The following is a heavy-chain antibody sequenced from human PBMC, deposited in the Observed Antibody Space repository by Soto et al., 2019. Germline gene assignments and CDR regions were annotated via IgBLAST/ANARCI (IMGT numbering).Heavy chain of an antibody. J-gene: IGHJ4*02. CDR2: IKSKTDGGTT. V-gene: IGHV3-15*07. CDR3: ATDSYSTIIIVRFDY. CDR1: GFTFSNAW. D-gene: IGHD3-22*01. Sequence: PGGSLRLSCAASGFTFSNAWINWVRQAPGKGLEWVGRIKSKTDGGTTDYAEPVKGRSAISRDDSNNMVYLQMNSLKIEDTAVYYCATDSYSTIIIVRFDYWGQGTLVTVSS.